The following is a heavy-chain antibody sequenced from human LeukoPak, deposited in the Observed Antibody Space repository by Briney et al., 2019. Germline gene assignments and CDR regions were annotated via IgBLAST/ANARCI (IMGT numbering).Heavy chain of an antibody. CDR3: ANLNDSDPFDY. CDR2: INHSGST. CDR1: GGSFSGYY. J-gene: IGHJ4*02. V-gene: IGHV4-34*01. Sequence: PSETLPLTCAVYGGSFSGYYWSWIRQPPGKGLEWIGEINHSGSTNYNPSLKSRVTISVDTSKNQFSLKLSSVTAADTAVYYCANLNDSDPFDYWGQRTLVTVSS. D-gene: IGHD1-26*01.